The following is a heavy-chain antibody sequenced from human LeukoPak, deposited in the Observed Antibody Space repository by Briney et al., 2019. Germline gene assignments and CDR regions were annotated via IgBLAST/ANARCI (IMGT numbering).Heavy chain of an antibody. CDR2: ISSNGDDT. Sequence: GGSLRLSCAASGFTFSNYAMSWVRQAPGKGLEWVSVISSNGDDTYYTGSVKGRFTISRDNSKNMLYLQMNSLRAEDTALYYCAREVSEGFDFWGQGTLVTVSS. V-gene: IGHV3-23*01. D-gene: IGHD3-22*01. CDR1: GFTFSNYA. J-gene: IGHJ4*02. CDR3: AREVSEGFDF.